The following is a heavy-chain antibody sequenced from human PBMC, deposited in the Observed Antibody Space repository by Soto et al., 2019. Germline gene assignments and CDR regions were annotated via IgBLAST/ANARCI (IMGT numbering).Heavy chain of an antibody. D-gene: IGHD3-10*01. V-gene: IGHV1-69*02. CDR2: ISPILGIA. CDR1: GGTFSSYT. Sequence: QVQLVQSGAEVKKPGSSVKVSCKASGGTFSSYTISWVRQAPGQGLEWMGRISPILGIANYAQKFQGRVTITADKSRTTAYMELSSPRSAETAVYHCAREEYYYGSGAFFGYWGQGTLVTVS. J-gene: IGHJ4*02. CDR3: AREEYYYGSGAFFGY.